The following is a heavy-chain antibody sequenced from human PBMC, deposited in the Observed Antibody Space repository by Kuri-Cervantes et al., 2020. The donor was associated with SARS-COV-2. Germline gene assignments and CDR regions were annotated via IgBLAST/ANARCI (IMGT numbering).Heavy chain of an antibody. J-gene: IGHJ3*02. CDR1: GSTVSSNY. CDR2: IYSGGRT. V-gene: IGHV3-66*01. Sequence: GGSLRLSCAASGSTVSSNYMSWVRQAPGKGLEWVSVIYSGGRTYYADSVKGRFTISRDNAKNTLYLQMNSLRAEDTAVYYCARAGDYVLRAFDIWGQGTMVTVSS. D-gene: IGHD4-17*01. CDR3: ARAGDYVLRAFDI.